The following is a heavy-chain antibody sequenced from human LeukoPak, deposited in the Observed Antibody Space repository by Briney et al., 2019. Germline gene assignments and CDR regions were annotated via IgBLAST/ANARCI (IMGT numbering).Heavy chain of an antibody. D-gene: IGHD7-27*01. CDR3: ASDTWGNNSFDI. CDR2: ISYDGNNK. Sequence: AHISYDGNNKNYADSVKGRFTISRDNSKNTLYLQMDSLRAEDTAIYYCASDTWGNNSFDIWGQGTMVTVSS. V-gene: IGHV3-30*03. J-gene: IGHJ3*02.